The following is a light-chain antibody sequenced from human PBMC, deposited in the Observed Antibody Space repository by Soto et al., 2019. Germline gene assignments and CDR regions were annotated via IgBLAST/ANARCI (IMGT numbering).Light chain of an antibody. Sequence: DIQMTQSPSSLSASVGDRVTITCQASQDISNYLNWYQQKPGKAPKLLIYDASNLETGVPSRFSGSGSGTEFTLTISSLQPDDFATYYCQQYNTYLLTFGGGTKVDIK. J-gene: IGKJ4*01. CDR1: QDISNY. CDR2: DAS. CDR3: QQYNTYLLT. V-gene: IGKV1-33*01.